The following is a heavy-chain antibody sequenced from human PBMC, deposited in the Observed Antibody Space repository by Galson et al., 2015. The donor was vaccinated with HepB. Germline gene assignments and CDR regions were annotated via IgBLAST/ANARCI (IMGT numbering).Heavy chain of an antibody. CDR1: GFTFSSYS. V-gene: IGHV3-48*01. D-gene: IGHD3-22*01. Sequence: LRLSCAASGFTFSSYSMNWVRQAPGKGLEWVSYISSIISTRYYADSVKGRFTISRDNAKNSLYLQMNSLRAEDTAMYYCAREWEGGDSSGYSLDHWGQGTLVTVSS. CDR2: ISSIISTR. CDR3: AREWEGGDSSGYSLDH. J-gene: IGHJ4*02.